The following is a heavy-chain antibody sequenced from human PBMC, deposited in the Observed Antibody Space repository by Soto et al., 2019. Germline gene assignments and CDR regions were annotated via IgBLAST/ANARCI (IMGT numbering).Heavy chain of an antibody. CDR2: IYYSGNT. CDR3: AQALVLTGVDGFDI. Sequence: QVRLQEWGPGLVKPSQTLSLKCSVYGGSITTGGRYWSWIRQLPGKGLAWIGDIYYSGNTYYKASLKSRFTMSVEAANNQCSLKLSSVTAADTAVYYCAQALVLTGVDGFDIWGQGRLVTVSS. D-gene: IGHD3-9*01. J-gene: IGHJ3*02. V-gene: IGHV4-31*02. CDR1: GGSITTGGRY.